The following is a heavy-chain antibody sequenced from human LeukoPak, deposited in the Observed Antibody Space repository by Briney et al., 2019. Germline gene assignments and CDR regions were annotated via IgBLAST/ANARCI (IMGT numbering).Heavy chain of an antibody. J-gene: IGHJ4*02. CDR1: GFTFSSYS. CDR2: IKQDGSEK. Sequence: GGSLRLSCAASGFTFSSYSMNWVRQAPGKGLEWVANIKQDGSEKYYVDSVKGRFTISRDNAKNSLYPQMNSLRAEDTAVYYCARDIVYYDSSGYPDYWGQGTLVTVSS. D-gene: IGHD3-22*01. CDR3: ARDIVYYDSSGYPDY. V-gene: IGHV3-7*01.